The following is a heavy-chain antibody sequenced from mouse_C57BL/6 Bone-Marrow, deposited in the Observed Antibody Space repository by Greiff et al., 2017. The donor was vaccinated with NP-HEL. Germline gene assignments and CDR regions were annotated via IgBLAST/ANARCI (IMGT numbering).Heavy chain of an antibody. V-gene: IGHV3-1*01. J-gene: IGHJ1*03. CDR1: GYSITSGYD. CDR2: ISYSGST. CDR3: AREATVVAKYFDV. D-gene: IGHD1-1*01. Sequence: DVKLVESGPGMVKPSQSLSLTCTVTGYSITSGYDWHWIRHFPGNKLEWMGYISYSGSTNYNPSLKSRISITHDTSKNHFFLKLNSVTTEDTATYYCAREATVVAKYFDVWGTGTTVTVSS.